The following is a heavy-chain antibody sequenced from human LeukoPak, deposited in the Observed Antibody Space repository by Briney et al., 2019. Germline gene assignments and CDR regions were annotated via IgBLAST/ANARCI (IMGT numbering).Heavy chain of an antibody. CDR1: GCTFTDDN. J-gene: IGHJ4*02. V-gene: IGHV1-69*13. D-gene: IGHD3-10*01. Sequence: SVKVSCKPSGCTFTDDNIHWGRQGPGEGGEGMGGIIAMFGTANYAQKFQGRVTITPDASTSTAYLELSSLRSEDTAVYYCARDGKYYGSGSLFELDYYFDYWGQGTLVTVSS. CDR3: ARDGKYYGSGSLFELDYYFDY. CDR2: IIAMFGTA.